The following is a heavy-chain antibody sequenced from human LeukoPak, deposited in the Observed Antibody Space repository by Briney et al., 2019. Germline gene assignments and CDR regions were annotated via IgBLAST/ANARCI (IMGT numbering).Heavy chain of an antibody. J-gene: IGHJ5*02. CDR2: IYPGDSDT. CDR1: GYSFTSYW. Sequence: GESLKISCKGSGYSFTSYWIGWVRQMPGKGLDWMGIIYPGDSDTRYSPSFQGQVTISADKSISTASLQWSGLKASDTAMYYCARQDSSVTIGNNWFDPWRQGTLVTVSP. D-gene: IGHD3-9*01. CDR3: ARQDSSVTIGNNWFDP. V-gene: IGHV5-51*01.